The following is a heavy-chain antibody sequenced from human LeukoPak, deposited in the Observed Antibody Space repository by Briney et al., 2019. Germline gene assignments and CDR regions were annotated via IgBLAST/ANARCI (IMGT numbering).Heavy chain of an antibody. J-gene: IGHJ4*02. CDR3: ATRPSDSEWGPFDY. Sequence: GGSLRLSCAASGFIFNRHVMHWVRQAPGKGLEWVAFIRSYGSNKDYTDSVKGRFIISRDNSKNTLYLQMNSLRTEDTAVYYCATRPSDSEWGPFDYWGQGTLVTVSS. CDR2: IRSYGSNK. V-gene: IGHV3-30*02. D-gene: IGHD5-12*01. CDR1: GFIFNRHV.